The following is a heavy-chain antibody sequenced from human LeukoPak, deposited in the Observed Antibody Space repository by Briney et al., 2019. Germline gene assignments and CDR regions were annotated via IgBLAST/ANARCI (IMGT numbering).Heavy chain of an antibody. J-gene: IGHJ4*02. CDR2: IKQDGSEK. Sequence: GGSLRLSCVVSGFTSRKSVMSWVRQAPGKGLEWVANIKQDGSEKYYVDSVKGRFTISRDNAKNSLYLQMNSLRAEDTAVYYCARDRAWFGELLSSDYWGQGTLVTVSS. CDR1: GFTSRKSV. V-gene: IGHV3-7*01. CDR3: ARDRAWFGELLSSDY. D-gene: IGHD3-10*01.